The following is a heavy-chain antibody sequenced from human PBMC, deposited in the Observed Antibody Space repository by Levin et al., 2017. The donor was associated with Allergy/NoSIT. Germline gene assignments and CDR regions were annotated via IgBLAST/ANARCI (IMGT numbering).Heavy chain of an antibody. CDR1: GFTFSDHH. CDR2: SRNKTKSYTT. Sequence: GESLKISCVASGFTFSDHHMDWVRQAPGKGLEWVGRSRNKTKSYTTQYAASVKGRFTVSRDDSQNSVYLQMDSLKIEDTAVYYCSSLYTGTYYSDYWGRGTLVTVSS. CDR3: SSLYTGTYYSDY. V-gene: IGHV3-72*01. J-gene: IGHJ4*02. D-gene: IGHD1-26*01.